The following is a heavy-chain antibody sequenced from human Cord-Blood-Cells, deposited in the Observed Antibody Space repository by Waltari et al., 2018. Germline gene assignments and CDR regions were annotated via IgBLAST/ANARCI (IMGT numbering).Heavy chain of an antibody. CDR1: GYTFTSYY. J-gene: IGHJ6*02. D-gene: IGHD2-15*01. Sequence: QVQLVQSGAEVKKPGASVKVSCKASGYTFTSYYMHWVRQAPGQGLEWMGIINPSGGSTSYEQSFQGKVTMTRETSTGTVYMELSSLRSEDTAVYYWARVGVVAVSYYYYGMDVWGQGTTVTVSS. CDR3: ARVGVVAVSYYYYGMDV. CDR2: INPSGGST. V-gene: IGHV1-46*03.